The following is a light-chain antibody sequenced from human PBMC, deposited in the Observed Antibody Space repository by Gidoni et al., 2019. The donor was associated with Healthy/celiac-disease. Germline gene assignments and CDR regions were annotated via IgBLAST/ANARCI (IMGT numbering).Light chain of an antibody. V-gene: IGKV3-11*01. Sequence: EIVLTQSPATLSLSPRERATLSCRASQSVSSYLAWYQQKPGQAPRLLIYDASNRATGIPARFSGSGSGTDVTLTISSLEPEDFAVYYCQQRSNWRWTFGQGTKVEIK. CDR2: DAS. CDR1: QSVSSY. J-gene: IGKJ1*01. CDR3: QQRSNWRWT.